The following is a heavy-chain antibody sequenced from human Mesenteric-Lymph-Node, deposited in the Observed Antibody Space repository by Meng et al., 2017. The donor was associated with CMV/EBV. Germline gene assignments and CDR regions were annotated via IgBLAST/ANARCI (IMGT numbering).Heavy chain of an antibody. CDR1: GFTFSSYS. D-gene: IGHD3-10*01. V-gene: IGHV3-48*04. Sequence: GESLKISCAASGFTFSSYSMDWVRQAPGKGLEWVSYISSNSGNKYYADSVKGRFTISRDNAKNSLYLQMNSLRAEDTAVYYCASIDRTGSYGYYYGMDVWGQGTTVTVSS. J-gene: IGHJ6*02. CDR3: ASIDRTGSYGYYYGMDV. CDR2: ISSNSGNK.